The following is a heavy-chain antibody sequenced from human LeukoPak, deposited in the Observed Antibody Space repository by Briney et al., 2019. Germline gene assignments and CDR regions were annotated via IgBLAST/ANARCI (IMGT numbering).Heavy chain of an antibody. CDR3: ASSLNTVMVSQYYFEY. Sequence: GGSLRLSCAASGFTFSDYYITWIRQAPGQGLEWISYISSSGVTTYYADSVKGRFTISRDNAKNSLSLFMNSLRAEDTAVYYCASSLNTVMVSQYYFEYWGQGPLVTVSA. CDR2: ISSSGVTT. J-gene: IGHJ4*02. D-gene: IGHD5-18*01. CDR1: GFTFSDYY. V-gene: IGHV3-11*04.